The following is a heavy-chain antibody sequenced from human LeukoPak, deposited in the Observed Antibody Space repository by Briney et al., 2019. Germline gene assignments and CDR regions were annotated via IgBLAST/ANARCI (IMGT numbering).Heavy chain of an antibody. J-gene: IGHJ6*03. V-gene: IGHV3-23*01. D-gene: IGHD3-3*01. CDR1: GFTFSRYG. CDR3: AKAGGPEVLDYYYYMDV. Sequence: PGRSLRLSCTASGFTFSRYGVYWVREAPGKGLEGCSAIRGSGGSTYYADSVKGRFTISRDNSKNTLYLQMNSLRAEDTAVYYCAKAGGPEVLDYYYYMDVWGKGTTVTVSS. CDR2: IRGSGGST.